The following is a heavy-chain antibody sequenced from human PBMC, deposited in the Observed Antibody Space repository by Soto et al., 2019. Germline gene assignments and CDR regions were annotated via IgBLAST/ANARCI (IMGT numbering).Heavy chain of an antibody. J-gene: IGHJ4*02. CDR3: SRGMYSAYETSPLFFDF. Sequence: GVLRLSCTASGFTFGGFAMSWFRQAPGKGLQWVGFIRGKAYGGTTEYAASVRGRFTVSRDDSKSIAYLEMNSLKTEDTAVYYCSRGMYSAYETSPLFFDFWGQGTLVTVSS. CDR2: IRGKAYGGTT. V-gene: IGHV3-49*03. D-gene: IGHD5-12*01. CDR1: GFTFGGFA.